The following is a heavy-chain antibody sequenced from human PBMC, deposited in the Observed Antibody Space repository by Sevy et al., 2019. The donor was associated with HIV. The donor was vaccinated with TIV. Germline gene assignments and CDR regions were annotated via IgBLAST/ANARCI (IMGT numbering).Heavy chain of an antibody. CDR1: GFTLNSYW. V-gene: IGHV3-7*01. J-gene: IGHJ4*02. Sequence: GGSLRLSCAASGFTLNSYWMSWVRQAPGKGLEWVANINQDGSVKYYVDSVKGRFTISRGNARNSLYLRMNSLRAEETVLYYCVRAIAAAGSFWGQGTLVTVSS. CDR3: VRAIAAAGSF. CDR2: INQDGSVK. D-gene: IGHD6-13*01.